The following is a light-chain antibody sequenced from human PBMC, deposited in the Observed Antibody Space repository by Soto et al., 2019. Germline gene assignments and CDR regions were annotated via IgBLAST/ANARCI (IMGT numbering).Light chain of an antibody. J-gene: IGKJ4*01. CDR1: QSIGSW. Sequence: DIQMTQSPSTLSASEGDRVTITCRASQSIGSWLAWYQQKPGKAPNLLIYDASTLESGVPSRFSGSGSGTEFTLTISSLQPDDFATYYCQQYNSYSLITFGGGTRWIS. V-gene: IGKV1-5*01. CDR2: DAS. CDR3: QQYNSYSLIT.